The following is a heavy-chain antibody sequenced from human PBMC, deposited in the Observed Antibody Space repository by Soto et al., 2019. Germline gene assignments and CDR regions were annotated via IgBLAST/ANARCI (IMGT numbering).Heavy chain of an antibody. CDR1: GFTFRSYV. J-gene: IGHJ4*02. D-gene: IGHD3-16*01. V-gene: IGHV3-33*05. CDR3: ARWGTTGGLDV. CDR2: TSYDGSNN. Sequence: QVQLVESWGGVVQPGTSLRLSCVGSGFTFRSYVIHWVRQAPGKGLEWVALTSYDGSNNFYGDSVKGRFTISRHNSRNTVELQMDSIRFEDTALYYCARWGTTGGLDVWGQGTLVSVSS.